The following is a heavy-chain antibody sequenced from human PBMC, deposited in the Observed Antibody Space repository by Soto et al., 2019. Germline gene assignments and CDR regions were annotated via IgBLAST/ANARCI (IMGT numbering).Heavy chain of an antibody. CDR1: GGPISSYY. CDR2: VYYTGKT. V-gene: IGHV4-59*08. CDR3: ARLAPFINREGIIIFSNWSDP. Sequence: SETLSLTCTVSGGPISSYYWGWIRQSPGKGLEWIGNVYYTGKTYYNPSLKSRVTISTDTSKSQFSLRLNSVTAADRGVYFCARLAPFINREGIIIFSNWSDPWGKGTQVTVSS. D-gene: IGHD3-3*02. J-gene: IGHJ5*02.